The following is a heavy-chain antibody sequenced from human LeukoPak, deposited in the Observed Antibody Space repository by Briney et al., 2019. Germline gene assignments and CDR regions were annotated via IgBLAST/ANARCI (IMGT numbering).Heavy chain of an antibody. CDR2: ISSIGSTI. V-gene: IGHV3-48*03. CDR1: GFTFRSFE. CDR3: AKVYAGTWYDK. D-gene: IGHD3-16*01. J-gene: IGHJ5*02. Sequence: AGSLRLSCAASGFTFRSFEMNWVRQAPGKGLEWVSSISSIGSTIYYADSVKVRFTISRDNVKSSLYLQMNSLRAEDTAIYYCAKVYAGTWYDKWGEGTLVTVSS.